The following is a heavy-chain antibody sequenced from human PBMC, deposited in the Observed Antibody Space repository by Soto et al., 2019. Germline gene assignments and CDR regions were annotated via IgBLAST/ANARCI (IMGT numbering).Heavy chain of an antibody. CDR2: IIPIFGTA. Sequence: QVQLVQSGAEVKKPGSSVKVSCRASGGTFSSYAISWVRQAPGQGLEWMGGIIPIFGTANYAQKFQGRVTITADESTSPAYLELISLRSEDTAVYYCSRFGAYYDIFTGHLIGGDWFDPWGQGTLVTVSS. V-gene: IGHV1-69*01. J-gene: IGHJ5*02. D-gene: IGHD3-9*01. CDR1: GGTFSSYA. CDR3: SRFGAYYDIFTGHLIGGDWFDP.